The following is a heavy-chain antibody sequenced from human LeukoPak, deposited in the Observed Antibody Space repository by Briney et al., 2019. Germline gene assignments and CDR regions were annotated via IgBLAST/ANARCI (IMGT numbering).Heavy chain of an antibody. CDR2: VYNDGSTT. CDR3: ARESGSSRFFDY. D-gene: IGHD6-6*01. V-gene: IGHV3-74*01. J-gene: IGHJ4*02. Sequence: GGSLRLSCAASGFTFSSHWMHWVRQAPGEGLVWVSRVYNDGSTTNYADSVKGRFTISSDNAKNTLYLQMNSLTAEDMAVYYCARESGSSRFFDYWGQGTLVTVSS. CDR1: GFTFSSHW.